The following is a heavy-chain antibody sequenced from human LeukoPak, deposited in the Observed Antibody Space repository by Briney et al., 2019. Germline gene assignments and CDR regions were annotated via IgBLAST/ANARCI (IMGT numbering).Heavy chain of an antibody. Sequence: PSETLSLTCTVSGGSISSYYWSWIRQPPGKGLEWIGYIYYSGGTNYNPSLKSRVTISVDTSKNQFSLKLSSVTAANTAVYYCARHSITYYYDSSGYFVLTYFDYWGQGTLVTVSS. CDR2: IYYSGGT. J-gene: IGHJ4*02. V-gene: IGHV4-59*08. CDR1: GGSISSYY. CDR3: ARHSITYYYDSSGYFVLTYFDY. D-gene: IGHD3-22*01.